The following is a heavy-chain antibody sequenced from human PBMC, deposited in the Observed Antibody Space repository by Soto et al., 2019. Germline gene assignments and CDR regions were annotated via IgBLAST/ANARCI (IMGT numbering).Heavy chain of an antibody. D-gene: IGHD3-16*01. CDR2: IHYGGGT. Sequence: SETLSLTCTVSGGSMSSYYWTWIRQPPGKGLEWIGFIHYGGGTVYNPALRSRITVTPDTSKNQFSLHLNSVTPEDTAVYYCAREFPYYESSDSYFDYWGQGALVTVSS. CDR1: GGSMSSYY. J-gene: IGHJ4*02. V-gene: IGHV4-59*12. CDR3: AREFPYYESSDSYFDY.